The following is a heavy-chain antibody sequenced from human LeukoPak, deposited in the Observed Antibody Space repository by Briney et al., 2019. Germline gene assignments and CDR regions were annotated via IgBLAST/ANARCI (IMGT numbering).Heavy chain of an antibody. V-gene: IGHV3-7*03. D-gene: IGHD3-3*01. Sequence: GGSLRLSCVASGLNFNSRWMDWVRRAPGQGLEWVASIKEDGSETHYVDSVRGRFTISRDNDKNSLYLQMNSLRAEDTAVFYCARDQYDTWSRRGNFDSWGQGTLVIVSS. CDR1: GLNFNSRW. CDR2: IKEDGSET. J-gene: IGHJ4*02. CDR3: ARDQYDTWSRRGNFDS.